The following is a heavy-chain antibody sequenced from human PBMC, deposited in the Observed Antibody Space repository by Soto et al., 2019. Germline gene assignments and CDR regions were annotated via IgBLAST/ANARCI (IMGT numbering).Heavy chain of an antibody. CDR2: ISYDGSNK. CDR3: AKAAAIFDYYYYGMDV. D-gene: IGHD6-13*01. J-gene: IGHJ6*01. Sequence: QVQLVESGGGVVQPGRSLRLSCAASGFTFSSYGMHWVRQAPGKGLEWVAVISYDGSNKYYADSVKGRFTISRDNSKNTLYLQMNSLRAEDTAVYYCAKAAAIFDYYYYGMDVW. CDR1: GFTFSSYG. V-gene: IGHV3-30*18.